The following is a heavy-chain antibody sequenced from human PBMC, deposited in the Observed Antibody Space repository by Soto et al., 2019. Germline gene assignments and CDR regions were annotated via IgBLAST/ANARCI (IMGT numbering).Heavy chain of an antibody. CDR2: INHSGST. Sequence: SETLSLTCAVYGGSFSGYYWSWIRQPPGKGLEWIGEINHSGSTNYNPSLKSRVTISVDTSKNQFSLKLSSVTAADTAVYYRARVQEDTAMVTADYWGQGTLVTVSS. D-gene: IGHD5-18*01. J-gene: IGHJ4*02. CDR3: ARVQEDTAMVTADY. CDR1: GGSFSGYY. V-gene: IGHV4-34*01.